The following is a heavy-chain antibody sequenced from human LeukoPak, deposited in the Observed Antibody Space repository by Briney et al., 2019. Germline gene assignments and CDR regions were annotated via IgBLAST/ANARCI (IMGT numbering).Heavy chain of an antibody. CDR2: IKTDGSTI. D-gene: IGHD1-26*01. Sequence: GGSLRLSCAASGFIFSNYWMHWVRQAPGKGLVWVSRIKTDGSTITYADSVKGRFTISRDNAVNTLYLQMNSLGAEDTAVYYCARDGIDFRAFDLWGQGTMVTVSS. V-gene: IGHV3-74*01. CDR1: GFIFSNYW. CDR3: ARDGIDFRAFDL. J-gene: IGHJ3*01.